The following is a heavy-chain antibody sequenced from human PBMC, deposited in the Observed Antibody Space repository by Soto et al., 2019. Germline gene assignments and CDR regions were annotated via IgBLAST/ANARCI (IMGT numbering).Heavy chain of an antibody. J-gene: IGHJ5*02. CDR3: ASVPSP. CDR1: GGSISSGGYS. Sequence: QLQLQESGSGLVKPSQTLSLTCAVSGGSISSGGYSWSWFRQPPGKGLEWIGYIYHNRNTYYNPSLKSRVTISVDRSKNQFSLKLSSVTAADPAMYYCASVPSPWGQGTLVTVSP. V-gene: IGHV4-30-2*01. CDR2: IYHNRNT.